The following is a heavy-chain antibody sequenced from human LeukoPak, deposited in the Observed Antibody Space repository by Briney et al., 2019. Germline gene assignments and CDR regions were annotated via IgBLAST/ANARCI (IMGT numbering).Heavy chain of an antibody. J-gene: IGHJ4*02. V-gene: IGHV3-66*01. D-gene: IGHD3-22*01. CDR2: IYSGGNT. CDR3: ARGGLGYYDSTGYYWEADYFDY. Sequence: GGSLRLSCAASGFTVSSNYMSWVPQAPGKGLEWVSLIYSGGNTYYADSVKGRFTTSRDNSKNTLYLQMNSLRAEDTAVYYCARGGLGYYDSTGYYWEADYFDYWGQGTLVTVSS. CDR1: GFTVSSNY.